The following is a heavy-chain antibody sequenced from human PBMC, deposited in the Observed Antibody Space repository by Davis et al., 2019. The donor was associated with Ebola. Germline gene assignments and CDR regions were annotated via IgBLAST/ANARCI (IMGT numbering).Heavy chain of an antibody. Sequence: GESLKISCAASGLTFSNYWMHWVRQSPGRGLEWVAAIGGSDGRTYYADSVKGRFTISRDNSKNTLYLQMNSLRTDDAALYYCVKGGNSWSRFDYWGQGTPVTVSS. CDR1: GLTFSNYW. CDR2: IGGSDGRT. V-gene: IGHV3-23*01. J-gene: IGHJ4*02. D-gene: IGHD6-13*01. CDR3: VKGGNSWSRFDY.